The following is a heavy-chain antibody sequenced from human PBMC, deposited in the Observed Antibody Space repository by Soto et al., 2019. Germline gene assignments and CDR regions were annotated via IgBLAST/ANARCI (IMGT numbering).Heavy chain of an antibody. Sequence: GGSLRLSCAASGFTFSSYSMNWVRQAPGKGLEWVSYISSSSSTIYYANSVKGRFTISRDNAKNSLYLQMNSLRAEDTAVYYCAIRASYYDSSGYYDYWGQGTLVTVSS. CDR3: AIRASYYDSSGYYDY. D-gene: IGHD3-22*01. J-gene: IGHJ4*02. CDR2: ISSSSSTI. V-gene: IGHV3-48*01. CDR1: GFTFSSYS.